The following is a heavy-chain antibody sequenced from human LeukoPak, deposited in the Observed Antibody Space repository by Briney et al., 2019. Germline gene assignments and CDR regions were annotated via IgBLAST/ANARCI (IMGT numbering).Heavy chain of an antibody. CDR1: GFTFSDAW. CDR3: TRLLRPYPAGGYRSWFDP. D-gene: IGHD3-22*01. J-gene: IGHJ5*02. Sequence: GGSLRLSCAASGFTFSDAWMAWVRQVPGKGLEWLGRIKSKSDGGTTDYAAPGRGRFFISRDDSKDTLYVQMNSLKTEDIGIYSCTRLLRPYPAGGYRSWFDPWGQGTLVTVSS. CDR2: IKSKSDGGTT. V-gene: IGHV3-15*01.